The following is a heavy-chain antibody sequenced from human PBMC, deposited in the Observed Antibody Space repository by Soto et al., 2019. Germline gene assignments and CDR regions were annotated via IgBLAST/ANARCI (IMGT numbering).Heavy chain of an antibody. CDR3: ARQGFGPLHGLVDV. D-gene: IGHD3-10*01. Sequence: QVQLQESGPGLVKPSETLSLSCPVSGGSISSYYWSWFRQPPGKRMEWIGYVHHSWGSSYNPSLRSRVAISRDSSKGQFSLMVTSVTATDAAVYYCARQGFGPLHGLVDVWGQGTTVTVSS. CDR2: VHHSWGS. J-gene: IGHJ6*02. V-gene: IGHV4-59*08. CDR1: GGSISSYY.